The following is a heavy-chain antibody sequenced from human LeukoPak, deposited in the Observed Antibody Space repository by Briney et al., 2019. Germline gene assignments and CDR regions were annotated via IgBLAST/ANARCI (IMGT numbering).Heavy chain of an antibody. V-gene: IGHV4-38-2*02. Sequence: SETLSITCTVAGYSISSGYYWGWIRQPPGKGLDWIGSIYHSGSTYYNPSLKSRVTMSVDTSKNQFSLKLSSVTAADTAVYYCARVRLWFGDHLDDYWGQGTLVTVSS. CDR3: ARVRLWFGDHLDDY. CDR2: IYHSGST. D-gene: IGHD3-10*01. J-gene: IGHJ4*02. CDR1: GYSISSGYY.